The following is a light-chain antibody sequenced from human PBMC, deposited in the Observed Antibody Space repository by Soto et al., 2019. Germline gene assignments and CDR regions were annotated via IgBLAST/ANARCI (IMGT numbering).Light chain of an antibody. CDR1: SSDVGGYNY. CDR3: SSYAGGNNAYV. V-gene: IGLV2-8*01. J-gene: IGLJ1*01. Sequence: QSALTQPPSASGSPGQSVTISCTGASSDVGGYNYVSWYQQHPGKAPKLMIYEVTKRPSGVPDRFSGSKSGNTASLTVSGLQPEDEADCYCSSYAGGNNAYVFGTGTKVTVL. CDR2: EVT.